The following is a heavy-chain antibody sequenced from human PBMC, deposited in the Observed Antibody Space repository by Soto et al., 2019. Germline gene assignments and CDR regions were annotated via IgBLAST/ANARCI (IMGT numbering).Heavy chain of an antibody. CDR1: GFTFSSYW. Sequence: GGSLRLSCAASGFTFSSYWMTWVRQAPGKGLEWVSAISGSGGSTYYADSVKGRFTISRDNSKNTLYLQMNSLRAEDTAVYYCAKTYGDYEFFDYWGQGTLVTVSS. J-gene: IGHJ4*02. D-gene: IGHD4-17*01. CDR2: ISGSGGST. CDR3: AKTYGDYEFFDY. V-gene: IGHV3-23*01.